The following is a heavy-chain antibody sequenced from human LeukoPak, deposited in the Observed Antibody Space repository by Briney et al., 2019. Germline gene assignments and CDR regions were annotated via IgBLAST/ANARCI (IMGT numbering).Heavy chain of an antibody. CDR3: AKDLGYCSSTSCYPDYYYYYYMDV. D-gene: IGHD2-2*01. J-gene: IGHJ6*03. CDR1: GFTFSSYW. CDR2: IKQDGSEK. V-gene: IGHV3-7*04. Sequence: GGSLRLSCAASGFTFSSYWMSWVRQAPGKGLEGVANIKQDGSEKYYVDSVKGRFTISRDNAKNSLYLQMNSLRAEDTAVYYCAKDLGYCSSTSCYPDYYYYYYMDVWGKGTTVTVSS.